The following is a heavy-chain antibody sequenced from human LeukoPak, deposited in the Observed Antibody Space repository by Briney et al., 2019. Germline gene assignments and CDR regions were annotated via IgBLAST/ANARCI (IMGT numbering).Heavy chain of an antibody. D-gene: IGHD3-10*01. V-gene: IGHV4-59*01. CDR2: IYYSGST. J-gene: IGHJ6*03. CDR3: ARVTEYYGSGRRHNYYYYYMDV. Sequence: SETLSLTCTVSGGSISYYYWSWIRQPPGKGLEWIGYIYYSGSTNYNPSLKSRVTISVDSSKNQFSLKLRSVTAADTAVYYCARVTEYYGSGRRHNYYYYYMDVWGKGTTVTISS. CDR1: GGSISYYY.